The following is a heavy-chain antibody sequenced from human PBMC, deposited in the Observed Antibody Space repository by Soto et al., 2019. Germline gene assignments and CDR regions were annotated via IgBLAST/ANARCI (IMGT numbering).Heavy chain of an antibody. Sequence: ASVKVSCKASGYTFTSYGISWVRQAPGQGLEWMGWISAYNGDTNYAQKLQGRVTMTTDTSTSTAYMELRRLRSDDTAVYYCARVVTGDYYYYMDVWGKGTTVTVSS. V-gene: IGHV1-18*01. J-gene: IGHJ6*03. CDR2: ISAYNGDT. CDR1: GYTFTSYG. D-gene: IGHD2-21*02. CDR3: ARVVTGDYYYYMDV.